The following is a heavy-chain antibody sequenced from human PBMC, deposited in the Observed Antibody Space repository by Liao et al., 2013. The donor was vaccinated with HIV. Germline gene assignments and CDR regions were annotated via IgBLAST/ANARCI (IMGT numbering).Heavy chain of an antibody. CDR3: ARGRDWGYSYGYWYSSSWPFDY. CDR1: GGSISSGSYY. D-gene: IGHD5-18*01. J-gene: IGHJ4*02. V-gene: IGHV4-61*02. Sequence: QVQLQESGPGLVKPSQTLSLSCTVSGGSISSGSYYWSWIRQPAGKGLEWIGRIYTSGSTKYNPSLKSRVTISVDTSKNQFSLKLSSVTAADTAVYYCARGRDWGYSYGYWYSSSWPFDYWGQGTLVTVSS. CDR2: IYTSGST.